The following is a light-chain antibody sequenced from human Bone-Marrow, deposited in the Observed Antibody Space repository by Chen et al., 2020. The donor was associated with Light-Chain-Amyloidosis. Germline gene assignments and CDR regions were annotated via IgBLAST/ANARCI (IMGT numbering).Light chain of an antibody. J-gene: IGKJ5*01. CDR1: QSVNNY. Sequence: EIVLTQSPATLSLSPGERGTLSCRASQSVNNYLAWYQQKPGQAPRLLIYDASNRATGIPARFSGSGSGTGFTLTISCLEPEDFAVYYCQQRSNWPITFGQGTRLEIK. CDR3: QQRSNWPIT. CDR2: DAS. V-gene: IGKV3-11*01.